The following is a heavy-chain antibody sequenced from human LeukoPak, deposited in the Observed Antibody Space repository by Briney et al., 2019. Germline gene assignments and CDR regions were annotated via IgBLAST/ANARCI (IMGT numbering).Heavy chain of an antibody. Sequence: ASVKVSCKASGYTFTSYGISWVRQAPGQGLEWMGWISAYNGNTNYAQKLQARVTMTTDTSTSTAYMELRSLRSDDTAVYHCARAEYCSSTSCYSGGRLYSSSAGDYWGQGTLVTVSS. J-gene: IGHJ4*02. CDR1: GYTFTSYG. V-gene: IGHV1-18*01. CDR3: ARAEYCSSTSCYSGGRLYSSSAGDY. CDR2: ISAYNGNT. D-gene: IGHD2-2*01.